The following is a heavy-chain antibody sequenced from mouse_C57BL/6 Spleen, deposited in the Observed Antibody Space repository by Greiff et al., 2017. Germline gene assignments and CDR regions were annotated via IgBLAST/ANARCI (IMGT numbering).Heavy chain of an antibody. Sequence: QVQLQQPGAELVRPGTSVKLSCKASGYTFTSYWMHWVKQRPGQGLEWIGVIDPSDSYTNYNQKIKGKATLTVDTSSSTAYMQLSSLTSEDSAVYYCARFGDYDDYAMDYWGQGTSVTVSS. V-gene: IGHV1-59*01. D-gene: IGHD2-4*01. CDR2: IDPSDSYT. CDR3: ARFGDYDDYAMDY. J-gene: IGHJ4*01. CDR1: GYTFTSYW.